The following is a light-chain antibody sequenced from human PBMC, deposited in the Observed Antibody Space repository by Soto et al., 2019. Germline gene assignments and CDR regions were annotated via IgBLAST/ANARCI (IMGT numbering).Light chain of an antibody. V-gene: IGKV1-16*01. CDR2: GAS. CDR3: QQYYRYPWM. Sequence: DIPMTQSPSSLSASIGDRVTITCRASQGISTYLGWYQQKPGKVPKSLIYGASNLQSGVPSRFSASGSGTEFTLTITDMQPDDFATYYCQQYYRYPWMFGQGTKVEIK. CDR1: QGISTY. J-gene: IGKJ1*01.